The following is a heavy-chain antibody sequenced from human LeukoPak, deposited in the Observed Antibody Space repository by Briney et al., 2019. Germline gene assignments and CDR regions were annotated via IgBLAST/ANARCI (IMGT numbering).Heavy chain of an antibody. CDR2: ISYDGSNK. D-gene: IGHD6-19*01. V-gene: IGHV3-30*18. CDR1: GFTFSSYG. Sequence: GGSLRLSCAASGFTFSSYGMHWVRQAPGKGLEWVAVISYDGSNKYYADSVKGRFTISRDNSKNTLYLQMNSLRAEDTAVYYCAKGAWIAVAGYYFAYGGQGTLVTVS. J-gene: IGHJ4*02. CDR3: AKGAWIAVAGYYFAY.